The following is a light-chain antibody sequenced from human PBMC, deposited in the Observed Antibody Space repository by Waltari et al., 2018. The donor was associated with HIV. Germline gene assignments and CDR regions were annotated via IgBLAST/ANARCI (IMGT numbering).Light chain of an antibody. V-gene: IGLV3-1*01. CDR2: KDS. CDR3: QAWDSSTGV. J-gene: IGLJ2*01. CDR1: KLGDKY. Sequence: SYELTQPPSVSVSPGQTASIPCSGDKLGDKYACWYQPKPGRSPVLVIYKDSERPSGIPERFSGSNSGNTAALTISGTQAMDEADYYCQAWDSSTGVFGGGTRLTVL.